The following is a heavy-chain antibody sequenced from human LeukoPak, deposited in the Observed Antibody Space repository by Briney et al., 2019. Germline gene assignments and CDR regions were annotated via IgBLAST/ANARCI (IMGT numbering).Heavy chain of an antibody. CDR1: GHTFSRYG. V-gene: IGHV1-18*01. J-gene: IGHJ3*02. D-gene: IGHD3-10*01. CDR3: ASRGSGTDYQDDALDI. Sequence: ASVKVSCKASGHTFSRYGITWVRQAPGQGLEWMGWISANNGKTNYAQKLQDRVTMTTDTSTHTAYMELRSLRSDDTAVYYCASRGSGTDYQDDALDIWGQGTMVTVSS. CDR2: ISANNGKT.